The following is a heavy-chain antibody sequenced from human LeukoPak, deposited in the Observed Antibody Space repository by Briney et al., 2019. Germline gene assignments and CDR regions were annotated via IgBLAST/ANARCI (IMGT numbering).Heavy chain of an antibody. J-gene: IGHJ4*02. CDR3: AKRLAARGDYFDY. V-gene: IGHV3-33*06. CDR1: GFTFSYYG. Sequence: GGSLRLSCTASGFTFSYYGIHWVRQAPGKGLEWVAVTWSDGIRKYYVDSVKGRFIISRDNSKNTVYLQMNSLRAEDTAVYYCAKRLAARGDYFDYWGQGTLVTVSS. CDR2: TWSDGIRK. D-gene: IGHD2-15*01.